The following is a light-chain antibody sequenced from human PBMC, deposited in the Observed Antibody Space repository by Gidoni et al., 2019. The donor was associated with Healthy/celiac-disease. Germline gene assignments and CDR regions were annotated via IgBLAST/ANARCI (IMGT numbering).Light chain of an antibody. Sequence: QSVLTQPHSSSGTHGQRVTISGSGSSSNIGSNTVTWYQQLPGTAPKLLIYSNNQRPSGVPDRFSGSKSGTSASLAISGLQSEDEADYYCAAWDDSLNVVVFGGGTKLTVL. CDR2: SNN. J-gene: IGLJ2*01. CDR3: AAWDDSLNVVV. V-gene: IGLV1-44*01. CDR1: SSNIGSNT.